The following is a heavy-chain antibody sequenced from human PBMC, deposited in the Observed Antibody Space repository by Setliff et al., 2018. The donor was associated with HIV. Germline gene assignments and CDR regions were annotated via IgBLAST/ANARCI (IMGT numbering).Heavy chain of an antibody. CDR2: IIPLLGTP. V-gene: IGHV1-69*06. J-gene: IGHJ3*01. Sequence: ASVKVSCKASGGSFRNYAINWVRQAPGQGLEWMGGIIPLLGTPNYAHKIQGRVTITADKYSSTVYMELSSLRSEDSAVFYCARDRSGIAVAAPDAFDVWGQGTMVTVSS. CDR3: ARDRSGIAVAAPDAFDV. CDR1: GGSFRNYA. D-gene: IGHD6-19*01.